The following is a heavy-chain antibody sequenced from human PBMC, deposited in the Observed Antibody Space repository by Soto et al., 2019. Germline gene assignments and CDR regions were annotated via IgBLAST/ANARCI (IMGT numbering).Heavy chain of an antibody. J-gene: IGHJ5*02. Sequence: EVQLVESGGGLVQPGGSLRLSCAASGFSVSDNYMSWVRQAPGKGLEWISVIYSSGDTYYADSVKGRLTISRDNSRNTLYLQINDLRVEETATYYCARDPGYGRDVNFDPWGQGIPVTVSS. CDR2: IYSSGDT. CDR3: ARDPGYGRDVNFDP. CDR1: GFSVSDNY. D-gene: IGHD3-16*01. V-gene: IGHV3-66*01.